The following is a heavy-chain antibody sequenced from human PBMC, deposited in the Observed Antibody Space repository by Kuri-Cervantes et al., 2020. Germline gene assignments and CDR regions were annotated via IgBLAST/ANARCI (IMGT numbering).Heavy chain of an antibody. V-gene: IGHV1-3*01. J-gene: IGHJ4*02. CDR3: ARDLGNQLSPHPY. CDR1: GYTFTNYG. Sequence: SEKVSCKHSGYTFTNYGIHWVRQAPGQRLEWMGWINAGNGNTKYSQKSQGRVTITRDTSASTAYMELSSLRSEDTAIYYCARDLGNQLSPHPYWGQGTLVTVSS. CDR2: INAGNGNT. D-gene: IGHD1-1*01.